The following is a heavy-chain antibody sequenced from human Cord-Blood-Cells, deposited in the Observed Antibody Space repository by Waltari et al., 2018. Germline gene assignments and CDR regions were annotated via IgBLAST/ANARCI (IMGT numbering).Heavy chain of an antibody. Sequence: QVQLVQSGAEVKKPGASVKVSFQASGYTFTSYGLSLVRLAPGQGLEWMGWISAYNGNTNYAQKLQGRVTMTTDTSTSTAYMELRSLRSDDTAVYYCARENGVAARYWYFDLWGRGTLVTVSS. CDR2: ISAYNGNT. CDR1: GYTFTSYG. V-gene: IGHV1-18*01. D-gene: IGHD2-15*01. J-gene: IGHJ2*01. CDR3: ARENGVAARYWYFDL.